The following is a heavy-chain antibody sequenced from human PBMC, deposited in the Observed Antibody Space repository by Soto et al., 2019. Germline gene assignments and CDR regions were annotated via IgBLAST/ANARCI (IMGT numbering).Heavy chain of an antibody. V-gene: IGHV3-53*01. CDR3: ARMGTDYSYWFDY. CDR1: GFTVSSNY. J-gene: IGHJ4*02. CDR2: LYSDGRT. Sequence: PGGSLRLSCAASGFTVSSNYMSWVRQAPGKGLEWVSVLYSDGRTYYADSVKGRFTITRDNYKNALYFQMNSLRAEDTAVYYCARMGTDYSYWFDYWGQGTLVTVSS. D-gene: IGHD3-9*01.